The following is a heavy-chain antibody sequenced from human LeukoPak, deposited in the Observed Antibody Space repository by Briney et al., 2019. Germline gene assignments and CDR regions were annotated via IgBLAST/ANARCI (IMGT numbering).Heavy chain of an antibody. Sequence: PGESLQISCKGSGYSFTSYWIGWVRQLPGKGLEWMGIIYPGDSDTRYSPSFQGQVTISADKSISTAYLQWSSLKASDTAMYYCASPEYSSSSDAFDIWGQGTMVTVSS. D-gene: IGHD6-6*01. CDR2: IYPGDSDT. CDR1: GYSFTSYW. CDR3: ASPEYSSSSDAFDI. J-gene: IGHJ3*02. V-gene: IGHV5-51*01.